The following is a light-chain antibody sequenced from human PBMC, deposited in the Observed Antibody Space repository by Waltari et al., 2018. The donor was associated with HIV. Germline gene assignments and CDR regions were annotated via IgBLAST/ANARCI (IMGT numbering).Light chain of an antibody. CDR3: LLSYAGSRPVV. Sequence: QAVVTQEPSLTVSPGGTVPLTCGSSSGPVTSGHHPYWFQQKPGQAPRTLIYDTTYKHSWTPARFSGSLLGGKAALTLSGAQPEDEADYYCLLSYAGSRPVVFGGGTKLTIL. V-gene: IGLV7-46*01. CDR1: SGPVTSGHH. CDR2: DTT. J-gene: IGLJ2*01.